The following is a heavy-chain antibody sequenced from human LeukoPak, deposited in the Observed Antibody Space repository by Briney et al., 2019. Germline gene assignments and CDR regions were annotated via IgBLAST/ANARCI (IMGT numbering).Heavy chain of an antibody. CDR3: ATRSYF. Sequence: GGSLRLSCAASGFTFSSYAMSWVRQAPGKGLEWVSAISHSGHTTYYADSVKGRFTISRDSSKNTLNLQMNSLRAEDTAVYYCATRSYFGGQGTLVTVSS. CDR2: ISHSGHTT. V-gene: IGHV3-23*01. D-gene: IGHD2/OR15-2a*01. J-gene: IGHJ4*02. CDR1: GFTFSSYA.